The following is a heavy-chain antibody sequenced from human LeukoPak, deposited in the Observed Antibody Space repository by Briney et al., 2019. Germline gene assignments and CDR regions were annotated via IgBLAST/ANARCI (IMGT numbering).Heavy chain of an antibody. CDR1: GGSFSGYY. CDR3: ARGPRYYYDSSGYYFGY. J-gene: IGHJ4*02. D-gene: IGHD3-22*01. V-gene: IGHV4-34*01. CDR2: INHSGST. Sequence: PSETLSLTCAVYGGSFSGYYWSWIRQPPGKGLEWIGEINHSGSTNHNPSLKSRVTISVDTSKNQFSLKLSSVTAADTAVYYCARGPRYYYDSSGYYFGYWGQGTLVTVSS.